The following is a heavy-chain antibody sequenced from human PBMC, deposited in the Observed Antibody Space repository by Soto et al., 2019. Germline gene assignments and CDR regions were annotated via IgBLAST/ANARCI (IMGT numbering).Heavy chain of an antibody. CDR1: GFTFSSYS. CDR3: VAVASTCYFDH. D-gene: IGHD6-19*01. J-gene: IGHJ4*02. V-gene: IGHV3-48*01. Sequence: GSLRLSCAASGFTFSSYSMNWVRQAPGKGLEWVSYISSSSTIYYADSVKGRFTISRDNAKNSLYLQMNSLRAEDTAVYYCVAVASTCYFDHWGQGTLVTVS. CDR2: ISSSSTI.